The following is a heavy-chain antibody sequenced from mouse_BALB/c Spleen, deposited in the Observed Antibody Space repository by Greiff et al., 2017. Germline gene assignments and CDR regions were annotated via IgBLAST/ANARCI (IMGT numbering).Heavy chain of an antibody. J-gene: IGHJ4*01. CDR3: ARDYYRYDGYAMDY. Sequence: EVKLMESGGGLVKPGGSLKLSCAASGFTFSSYAMSWVRQSPEKRLEWVAEISSGGSYTYSPDTVTGRFTISRDNARNILYLQMSSLRSEDTAMYYCARDYYRYDGYAMDYWGQGTSVTVSS. V-gene: IGHV5-9-4*01. CDR2: ISSGGSYT. CDR1: GFTFSSYA. D-gene: IGHD2-14*01.